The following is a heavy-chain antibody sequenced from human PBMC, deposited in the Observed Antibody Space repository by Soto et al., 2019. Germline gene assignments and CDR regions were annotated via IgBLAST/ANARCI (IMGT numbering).Heavy chain of an antibody. J-gene: IGHJ4*02. Sequence: KPSETLSLTCTVSGVSISRSSYYWAWIRQPPGKGLEWLGSIYYTGSTYYNPSLKSRVTISVDTSKNQFSLELSSVTAADTAVYYCARDFSRSSFDFWGQGALVTVSS. CDR3: ARDFSRSSFDF. CDR1: GVSISRSSYY. D-gene: IGHD3-3*02. V-gene: IGHV4-39*01. CDR2: IYYTGST.